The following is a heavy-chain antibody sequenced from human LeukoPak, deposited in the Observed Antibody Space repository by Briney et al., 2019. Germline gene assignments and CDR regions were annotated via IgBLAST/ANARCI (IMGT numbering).Heavy chain of an antibody. D-gene: IGHD5-18*01. CDR3: AKYGLGSGIQVWGDFGMDV. Sequence: GGSLRLSCAASGFTFSSYGMSWVRQAPGKGLEWVSAISGSGGSTYYADSVKGRFTISRDNSKDTLYLQMNSLRAEDTAVYYCAKYGLGSGIQVWGDFGMDVWGQGTTVTVSS. CDR2: ISGSGGST. J-gene: IGHJ6*02. CDR1: GFTFSSYG. V-gene: IGHV3-23*01.